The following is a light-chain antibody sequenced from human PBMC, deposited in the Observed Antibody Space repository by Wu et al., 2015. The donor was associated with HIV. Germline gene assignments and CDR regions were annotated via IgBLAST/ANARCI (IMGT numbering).Light chain of an antibody. CDR1: QPISSTY. Sequence: EIVMTQSPATLSVSPGERATLSCRASQPISSTYLAWYQQRRGQAPRLLIYDTSTRATGVPDRFSASGSGTDFTLTIDRLEPEDFAVYYCQQFRSSPHTFGQGTELEIK. CDR2: DTS. J-gene: IGKJ2*01. V-gene: IGKV3-20*01. CDR3: QQFRSSPHT.